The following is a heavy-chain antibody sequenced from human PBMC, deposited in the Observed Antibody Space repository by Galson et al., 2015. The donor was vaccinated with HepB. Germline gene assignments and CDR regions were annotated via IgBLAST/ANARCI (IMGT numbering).Heavy chain of an antibody. CDR1: GYTFTSYY. CDR2: INPRGGST. Sequence: SVKVSCKASGYTFTSYYMHWVRQAPGQGLEWMGIINPRGGSTSYAQKFQGRVTMTRDTSTSTVYMELSSLRAEDTAVYYCARIGYSLYAFDIWGQGTMVTVSS. V-gene: IGHV1-46*01. D-gene: IGHD6-13*01. CDR3: ARIGYSLYAFDI. J-gene: IGHJ3*02.